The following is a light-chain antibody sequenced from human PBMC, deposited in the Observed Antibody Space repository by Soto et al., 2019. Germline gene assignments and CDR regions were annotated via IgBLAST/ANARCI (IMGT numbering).Light chain of an antibody. CDR2: ASS. Sequence: DIQMTQSPSSVSASVGDRVTITCRASHDISSWLAWYQQKPGKAPKLLIYASSSLQSGVPSRFSGSGSGTDFTLTISSLQPEDFATYDCQQSNSFPPLTFGGGTKVVIK. CDR3: QQSNSFPPLT. V-gene: IGKV1D-12*01. J-gene: IGKJ4*01. CDR1: HDISSW.